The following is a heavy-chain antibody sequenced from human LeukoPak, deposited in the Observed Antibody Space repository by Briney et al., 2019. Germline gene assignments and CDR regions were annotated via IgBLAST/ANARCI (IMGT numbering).Heavy chain of an antibody. J-gene: IGHJ6*02. D-gene: IGHD2-2*01. CDR2: IYHSGST. V-gene: IGHV4-4*02. Sequence: SETLSLTCAVSGGSISSSNWWSWVRQPPGKGLEWIGEIYHSGSTNYNPSLKSRVTISVDKSKNQFSLKLSSVTAADTAVYYCARVRGYCSSTSCWDYYYYGMDVWGQETTVTVSS. CDR1: GGSISSSNW. CDR3: ARVRGYCSSTSCWDYYYYGMDV.